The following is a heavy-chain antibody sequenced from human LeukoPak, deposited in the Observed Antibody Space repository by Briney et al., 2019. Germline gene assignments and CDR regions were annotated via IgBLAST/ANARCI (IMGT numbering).Heavy chain of an antibody. V-gene: IGHV5-51*01. CDR1: GYSFTNYW. D-gene: IGHD3-22*01. J-gene: IGHJ4*02. CDR3: ARLGVEAYDSSGYYYFDY. Sequence: PGESLKISCKGSGYSFTNYWIGWGRQMPGKGLEWMGTIYPGDSDTRYRPSFQGQVTISADKSISTSYLQWSSLKASDTAMYYCARLGVEAYDSSGYYYFDYWGRGALVTVSS. CDR2: IYPGDSDT.